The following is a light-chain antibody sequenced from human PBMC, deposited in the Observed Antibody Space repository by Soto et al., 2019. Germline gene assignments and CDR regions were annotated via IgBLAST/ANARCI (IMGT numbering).Light chain of an antibody. CDR3: CSLTARHTYV. CDR2: HVT. CDR1: SSDIGHYDY. Sequence: QSALTQPASVSGSPGQSITISCTGTSSDIGHYDYVSWYQQHPGKAPKLMIYHVTYRPSGVSNRYSGSKSGNSASLTISGLQADDEADYYWCSLTARHTYVFGSGTKLTVL. J-gene: IGLJ1*01. V-gene: IGLV2-14*03.